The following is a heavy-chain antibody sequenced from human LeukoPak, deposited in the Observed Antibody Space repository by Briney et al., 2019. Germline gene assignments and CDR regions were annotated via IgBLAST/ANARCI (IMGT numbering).Heavy chain of an antibody. J-gene: IGHJ4*02. Sequence: PGGSLRLSCAASGFTFSSYEMNWVRQAPGKGLEWVSYISSSGCTIYYADPVKGRFTISRDNAKNSLYLQMNSLRAEDTAVYYCARAGYYDSSGYYNGYFDYWGQGTLVTVSS. CDR1: GFTFSSYE. CDR2: ISSSGCTI. CDR3: ARAGYYDSSGYYNGYFDY. D-gene: IGHD3-22*01. V-gene: IGHV3-48*03.